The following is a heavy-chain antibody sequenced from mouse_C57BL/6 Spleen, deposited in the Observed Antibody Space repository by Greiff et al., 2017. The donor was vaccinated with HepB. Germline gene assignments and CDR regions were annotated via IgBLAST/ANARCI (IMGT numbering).Heavy chain of an antibody. J-gene: IGHJ4*01. Sequence: EVKLMESEGGLVQPGSSMKLSCTASGFTFSDYYMAWVRQVPEKGLEWVANINYDGSSTYYLDSLKSRFIFSRDNAKNILYLQMSSLKSEDTATYYCARDGYYYGSSYDYAMDYWGQGTSVTVSS. CDR1: GFTFSDYY. V-gene: IGHV5-16*01. D-gene: IGHD1-1*01. CDR3: ARDGYYYGSSYDYAMDY. CDR2: INYDGSST.